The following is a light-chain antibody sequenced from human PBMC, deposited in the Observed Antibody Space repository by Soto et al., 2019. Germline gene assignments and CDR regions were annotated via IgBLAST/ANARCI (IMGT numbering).Light chain of an antibody. J-gene: IGLJ1*01. V-gene: IGLV2-23*01. Sequence: QSVLTQPASVSGSPGQSITISCTGTSSDVGSYNLVSWYQQHPGKAPKLMIYEGTKRPSGVSNRFSGSKSGNTASLTISGLQAEDDADYYCCSYAGSSFYVFGTGTKVTVL. CDR1: SSDVGSYNL. CDR2: EGT. CDR3: CSYAGSSFYV.